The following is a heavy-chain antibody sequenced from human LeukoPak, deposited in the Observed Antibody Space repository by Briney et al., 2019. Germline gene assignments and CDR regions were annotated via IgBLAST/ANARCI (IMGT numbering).Heavy chain of an antibody. CDR2: IYPSDSDT. J-gene: IGHJ4*02. CDR3: ARPHYYDAIGYYFDY. D-gene: IGHD3-22*01. Sequence: GESLKISCKGSGYSFNNYWIGWVRQMPGKGLLWMGIIYPSDSDTRYSPSFQGQVTISADKSIATAYLQWSSLKASDTAMYYCARPHYYDAIGYYFDYWGQGTQVTVSS. CDR1: GYSFNNYW. V-gene: IGHV5-51*01.